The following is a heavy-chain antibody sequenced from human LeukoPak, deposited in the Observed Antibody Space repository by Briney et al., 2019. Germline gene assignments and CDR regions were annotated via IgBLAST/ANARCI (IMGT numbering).Heavy chain of an antibody. CDR3: ARVSMGTDV. J-gene: IGHJ6*04. V-gene: IGHV3-48*03. D-gene: IGHD7-27*01. Sequence: GGSLRLSCAASGFTFSSYEMNWVRQAPGKGLEWVSYISSSGSTIYYADSVKGRFTISRDNAKNSPYLQMNSLRAEDTAVYYCARVSMGTDVWGKGTTVTVSS. CDR2: ISSSGSTI. CDR1: GFTFSSYE.